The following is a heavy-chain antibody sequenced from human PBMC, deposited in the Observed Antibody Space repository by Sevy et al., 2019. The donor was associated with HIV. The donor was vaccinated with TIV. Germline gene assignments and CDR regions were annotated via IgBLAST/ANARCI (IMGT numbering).Heavy chain of an antibody. CDR3: ARKMELLVPDY. J-gene: IGHJ4*02. V-gene: IGHV3-21*01. Sequence: GGSLRLSCAASAFIFSNYNMNWVRRAPGKGLEWVSSISSSSNDIYYADSVKGRFTISRDNAKNSLYLQMNSLRAEDTAVYYCARKMELLVPDYWGQGTLVTVSS. CDR1: AFIFSNYN. D-gene: IGHD2-21*02. CDR2: ISSSSNDI.